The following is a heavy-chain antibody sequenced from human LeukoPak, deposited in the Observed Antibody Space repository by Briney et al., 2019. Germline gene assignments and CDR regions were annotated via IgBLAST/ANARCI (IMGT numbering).Heavy chain of an antibody. CDR1: GGSISSYY. J-gene: IGHJ4*02. V-gene: IGHV4-59*01. D-gene: IGHD2-8*01. CDR3: ARDSLVRTNGVWAFDY. Sequence: SETLSLTCPVSGGSISSYYWSWIRQPPGKGLEWIGYIYYSGSTNYNPSLKSRVTISVDTSKNQFSLKLSSVTAADTAVYYCARDSLVRTNGVWAFDYWGQGTLVTVSS. CDR2: IYYSGST.